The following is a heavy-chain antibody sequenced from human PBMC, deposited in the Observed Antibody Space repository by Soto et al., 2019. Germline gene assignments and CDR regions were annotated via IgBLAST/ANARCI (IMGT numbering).Heavy chain of an antibody. CDR1: GGSFSGYY. CDR3: ARGNTIFGVALPLDY. D-gene: IGHD3-3*01. V-gene: IGHV4-34*01. Sequence: SETLSLTCAVYGGSFSGYYWSWIRQPPGKGLEWIGEINHSGSTNYNPSLKSRVTISVDTSKNQFSLKLSSVTAADTAVYYCARGNTIFGVALPLDYWGQGTLVTVSS. J-gene: IGHJ4*02. CDR2: INHSGST.